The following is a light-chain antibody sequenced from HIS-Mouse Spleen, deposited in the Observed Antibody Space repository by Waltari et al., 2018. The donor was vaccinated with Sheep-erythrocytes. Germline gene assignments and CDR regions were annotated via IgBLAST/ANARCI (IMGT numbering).Light chain of an antibody. Sequence: QSALTQPRSVSGSPGQSVTISCTGTSSDFGGYTYVSWYQQHPGKAPKLMIYAVSKRPSGVPDRFSGSKSGNTASLTISGLQAEDEADYYCCSYAGSYNHVFATGTKVTVL. CDR2: AVS. CDR3: CSYAGSYNHV. J-gene: IGLJ1*01. CDR1: SSDFGGYTY. V-gene: IGLV2-11*01.